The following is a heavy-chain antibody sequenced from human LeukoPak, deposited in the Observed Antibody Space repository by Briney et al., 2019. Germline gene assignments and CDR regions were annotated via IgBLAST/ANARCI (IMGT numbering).Heavy chain of an antibody. Sequence: PGGSLRHSCAASGFTFSDYGMHWVRQAPGKGLEGVAFIRYDGSNEYYADSVKGRFTISRDNSKYTLFLQMNSLRAEDTAVYHCAKTKGYTFDYWGQGTLVTVSA. CDR3: AKTKGYTFDY. J-gene: IGHJ4*02. V-gene: IGHV3-30*02. CDR2: IRYDGSNE. D-gene: IGHD5-18*01. CDR1: GFTFSDYG.